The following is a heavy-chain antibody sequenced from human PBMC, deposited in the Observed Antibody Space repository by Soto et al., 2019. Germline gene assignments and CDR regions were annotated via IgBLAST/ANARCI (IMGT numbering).Heavy chain of an antibody. Sequence: GGSLRLSCAASGFTVSSNYMSWVRQAPGKGLEWVSVIYSDGSTYYADSVKGRFTISRDNSKNTLYLQMNSLRAEDTAVYYCAKDPAIHYDSSGTAPYWGQGTLVTVSS. CDR2: IYSDGST. V-gene: IGHV3-53*01. CDR1: GFTVSSNY. D-gene: IGHD3-22*01. CDR3: AKDPAIHYDSSGTAPY. J-gene: IGHJ4*02.